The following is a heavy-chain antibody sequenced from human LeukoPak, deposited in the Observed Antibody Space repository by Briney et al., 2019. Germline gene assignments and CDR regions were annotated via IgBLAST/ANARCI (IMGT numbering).Heavy chain of an antibody. V-gene: IGHV3-23*01. CDR2: ISGSGGST. D-gene: IGHD6-13*01. Sequence: PGGSLRLSCAASGFTFSSYAMSWVRQAPGKGLEWVSAISGSGGSTYYADSVKGLFTISRDNSKSTLYLQMNSLRAEDTAVYYCAKDASGYSSSWYRRWGQGTLVTVSS. J-gene: IGHJ4*02. CDR3: AKDASGYSSSWYRR. CDR1: GFTFSSYA.